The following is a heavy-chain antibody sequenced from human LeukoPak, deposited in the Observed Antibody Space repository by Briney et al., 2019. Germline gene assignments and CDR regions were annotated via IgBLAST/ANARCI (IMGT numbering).Heavy chain of an antibody. D-gene: IGHD5-18*01. Sequence: SDTLSLTCAVSGYSISSSYYWGWIRQPPGKGLEWIGSIYYSGSTYYNPSLKSRVTISVDTSKNQFSLKLSSVTAADTAVYYCARQFVYSYDYWGQGTLVTVSS. CDR1: GYSISSSYY. CDR2: IYYSGST. J-gene: IGHJ4*02. CDR3: ARQFVYSYDY. V-gene: IGHV4-38-2*01.